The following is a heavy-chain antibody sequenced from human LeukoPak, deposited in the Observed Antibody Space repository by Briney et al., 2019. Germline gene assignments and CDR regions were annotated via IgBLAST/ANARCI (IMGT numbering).Heavy chain of an antibody. CDR3: ARGSGGYLHY. D-gene: IGHD1-26*01. V-gene: IGHV4-59*01. J-gene: IGHJ4*02. CDR2: IYSSGST. CDR1: GGSITSFP. Sequence: SETLSLTCPVSGGSITSFPWSWIRQSPGKGLEWIGYIYSSGSTNYNPSLKSRVTILLDTTKNQFSLNLSSVTAADTAVYYCARGSGGYLHYWGPGTLVSVSS.